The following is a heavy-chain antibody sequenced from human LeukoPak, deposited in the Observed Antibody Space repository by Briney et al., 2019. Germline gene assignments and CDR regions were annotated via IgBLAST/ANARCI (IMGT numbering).Heavy chain of an antibody. D-gene: IGHD3-22*01. CDR3: ARDTPSRYYYDSSGYNFDY. Sequence: PGGSLRLSCAAFGFTFSNYGMHWVRQAPGKGLDWVAFIHYDGSNKYYADSVKGRFTISRDDSKNTLYLQMNSLRAEDTAVYYCARDTPSRYYYDSSGYNFDYWGQGTLVTVSS. CDR1: GFTFSNYG. V-gene: IGHV3-30*02. J-gene: IGHJ4*02. CDR2: IHYDGSNK.